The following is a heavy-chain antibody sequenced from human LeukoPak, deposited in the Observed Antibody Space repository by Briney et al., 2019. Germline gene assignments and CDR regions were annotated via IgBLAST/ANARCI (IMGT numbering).Heavy chain of an antibody. Sequence: GGSLRLSRAASGFTFSGSAMHWVRQASGKGLEWVGRIRSKANSYATAYAASVKGRFTISRDDSKNTAYLQMNSLKTEDTAVYYCTRKVGATGFDYWGQGTLVTVSS. CDR3: TRKVGATGFDY. V-gene: IGHV3-73*01. CDR1: GFTFSGSA. J-gene: IGHJ4*02. CDR2: IRSKANSYAT. D-gene: IGHD1-26*01.